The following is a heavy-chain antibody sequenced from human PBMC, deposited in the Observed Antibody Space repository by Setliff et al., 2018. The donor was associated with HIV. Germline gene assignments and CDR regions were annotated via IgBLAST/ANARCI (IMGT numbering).Heavy chain of an antibody. CDR1: GFTFSDYY. CDR3: ARVHRGGVGRQHWRSFDY. J-gene: IGHJ4*02. CDR2: ISSSSSTI. Sequence: GGSLRLSCAASGFTFSDYYMSWIRQAPGKGLEWVSYISSSSSTIYYADSVKGRFTISRDNAKNSLYVQMNSLRVEDTAVYFCARVHRGGVGRQHWRSFDYWGQGTLVTVSS. D-gene: IGHD1-1*01. V-gene: IGHV3-11*01.